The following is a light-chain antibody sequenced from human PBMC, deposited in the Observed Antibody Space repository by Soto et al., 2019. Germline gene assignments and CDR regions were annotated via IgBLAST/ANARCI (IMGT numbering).Light chain of an antibody. V-gene: IGKV1-39*01. CDR3: NQSYSMPYA. Sequence: DIQMTQSPSSLSASVGDRVTITCRASQTTNNYLNWYQLKPGKASKLLIYAASTLQTGVPSRFTGSGSGTDFTLTIISLQPEDYATSFCNQSYSMPYAFGPGTKVDSK. CDR1: QTTNNY. J-gene: IGKJ2*01. CDR2: AAS.